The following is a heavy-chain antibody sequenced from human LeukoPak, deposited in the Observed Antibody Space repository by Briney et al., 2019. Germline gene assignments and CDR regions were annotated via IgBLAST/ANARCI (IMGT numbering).Heavy chain of an antibody. CDR3: ARPSIAVAGPDAFDI. CDR1: GGSISSSNW. Sequence: SETLSLTCAVSGGSISSSNWWSWVRQPPGKGLEWIGEIYHSGSTNYNPSLKSRVTISVDTSKNQFSLKLSSVTAADTAVYYCARPSIAVAGPDAFDIWGQGTMVTVSS. V-gene: IGHV4-4*02. D-gene: IGHD6-19*01. J-gene: IGHJ3*02. CDR2: IYHSGST.